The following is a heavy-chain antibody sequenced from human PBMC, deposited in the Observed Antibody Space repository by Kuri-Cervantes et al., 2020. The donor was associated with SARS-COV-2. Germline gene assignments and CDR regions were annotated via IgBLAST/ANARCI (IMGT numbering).Heavy chain of an antibody. CDR2: INPDGSYT. Sequence: LSLTCAASGFTFSGHWIHWVRQAPGKGLVWISRINPDGSYTNNADSVKGRFTLSRDNAKNMLFLQMNSLRAEDTAVYYCVRDGDHWNFDYWGQGTLVTVSS. V-gene: IGHV3-74*01. CDR1: GFTFSGHW. CDR3: VRDGDHWNFDY. J-gene: IGHJ4*02. D-gene: IGHD1-1*01.